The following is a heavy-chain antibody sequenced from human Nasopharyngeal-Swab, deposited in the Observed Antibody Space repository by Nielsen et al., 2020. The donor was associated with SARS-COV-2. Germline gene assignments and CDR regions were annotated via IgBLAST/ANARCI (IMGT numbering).Heavy chain of an antibody. CDR2: INHSGST. J-gene: IGHJ4*02. CDR1: GGSFSGYN. V-gene: IGHV4-34*01. D-gene: IGHD4-17*01. Sequence: SETLSLTCAVYGGSFSGYNWSWIRQPPGKGLEWIGEINHSGSTNYNPSLKSRVTISVDTSKNQLSLKLSSVTAADTAVYYCARGNGAFDYWGQGTLVTVSS. CDR3: ARGNGAFDY.